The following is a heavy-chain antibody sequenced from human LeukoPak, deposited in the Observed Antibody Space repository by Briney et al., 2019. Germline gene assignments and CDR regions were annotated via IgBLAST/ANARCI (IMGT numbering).Heavy chain of an antibody. CDR3: ARVGVYDILTGYYNWFDP. CDR1: GYTLTELS. Sequence: ASVKVSCKVSGYTLTELSMHWVRQAPGKGLEWMGGFDPEDGETIYAQKFQGRVTMTEDTSTDTAYMELSSLRSEDTAVYYCARVGVYDILTGYYNWFDPWGQGTLVTVSS. V-gene: IGHV1-24*01. J-gene: IGHJ5*02. CDR2: FDPEDGET. D-gene: IGHD3-9*01.